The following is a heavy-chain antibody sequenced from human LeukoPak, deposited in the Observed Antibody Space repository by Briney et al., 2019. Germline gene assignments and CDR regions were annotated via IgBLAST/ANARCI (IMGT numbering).Heavy chain of an antibody. D-gene: IGHD3-3*01. CDR2: IYTSGST. CDR1: GGSISSYY. V-gene: IGHV4-4*07. Sequence: SETLSLTCTVSGGSISSYYWSWIRQPAGKGLEWIGRIYTSGSTNYNPSLQSRVTMSVDTSKNQFSLKLSSVTAADTAVYYCAREGAYDFWSGYSRDCWFDPWGQGTLVTVSS. J-gene: IGHJ5*02. CDR3: AREGAYDFWSGYSRDCWFDP.